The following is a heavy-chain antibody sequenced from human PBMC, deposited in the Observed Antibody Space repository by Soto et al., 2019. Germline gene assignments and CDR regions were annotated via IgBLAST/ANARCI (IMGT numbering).Heavy chain of an antibody. J-gene: IGHJ4*02. V-gene: IGHV3-48*01. Sequence: EVQVVESGGGLVQPGGSLRLSCAASGFAFSLSGMNWIRQAPGKGLEWLSYISSSSSIIHYADSVKGRFTISRDNAKNSLYLQMNGLRAGDTGVFYCARDRSPWFGQFDYWGQGALVTVSS. CDR3: ARDRSPWFGQFDY. CDR1: GFAFSLSG. CDR2: ISSSSSII. D-gene: IGHD3-10*01.